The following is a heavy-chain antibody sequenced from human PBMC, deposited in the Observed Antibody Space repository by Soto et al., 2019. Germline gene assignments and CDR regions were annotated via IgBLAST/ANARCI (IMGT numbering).Heavy chain of an antibody. J-gene: IGHJ4*02. CDR2: ISGSGGST. D-gene: IGHD3-16*01. V-gene: IGHV3-23*01. Sequence: EVQLLESGGGLVQPGGSLRLSCAASGFTFSSYAMSWVRQAPGKGLEWVSAISGSGGSTYYADSVKGRFTISRDNSKNTLYLQMNSLRAEDTAVYYCAKDRGSCPGGVCYFDYWGQGTLVTVSS. CDR3: AKDRGSCPGGVCYFDY. CDR1: GFTFSSYA.